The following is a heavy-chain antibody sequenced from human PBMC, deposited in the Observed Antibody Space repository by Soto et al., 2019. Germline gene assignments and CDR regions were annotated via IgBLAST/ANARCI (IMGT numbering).Heavy chain of an antibody. CDR1: GFTFSSYA. V-gene: IGHV3-23*01. CDR3: AKDASSGITSFDL. D-gene: IGHD3-3*01. Sequence: GGSLRLSCAASGFTFSSYAMSWVRQAPGKGLEWVSTISGSGGSTYYADSVKGRFTISGDNSKNTLYLQMNSLRAEDTALYYCAKDASSGITSFDLWGRGTLVTVSS. CDR2: ISGSGGST. J-gene: IGHJ2*01.